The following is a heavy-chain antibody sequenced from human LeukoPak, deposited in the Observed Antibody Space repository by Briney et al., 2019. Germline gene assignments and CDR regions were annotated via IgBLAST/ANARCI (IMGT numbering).Heavy chain of an antibody. Sequence: GGSLRLSCTASGFTFGDYAMSWVRQAPGKGLEWVGFIRSKAYGGTTEYAASVKGRFTISRDDSKSIAYLQMNSLKTEDTAVYYCTRERHYDYVGDYWGQGTLVTVSS. J-gene: IGHJ4*02. CDR3: TRERHYDYVGDY. V-gene: IGHV3-49*04. CDR1: GFTFGDYA. CDR2: IRSKAYGGTT. D-gene: IGHD3-16*01.